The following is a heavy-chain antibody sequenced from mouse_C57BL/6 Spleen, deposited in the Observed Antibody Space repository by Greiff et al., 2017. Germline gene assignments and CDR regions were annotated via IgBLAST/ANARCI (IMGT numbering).Heavy chain of an antibody. V-gene: IGHV5-17*01. J-gene: IGHJ4*01. D-gene: IGHD1-1*01. Sequence: EVQLVESGGGLVKPGGSLKLSCAASGFTFSDYGMHWVRQAPEKGLEWVAYISSGSRTIYYAATVKGRFTISRDNAKNTLFLQLTSLRSEDTAMYYCAKITTVVGGAMDYWGQGTSVTVSS. CDR3: AKITTVVGGAMDY. CDR1: GFTFSDYG. CDR2: ISSGSRTI.